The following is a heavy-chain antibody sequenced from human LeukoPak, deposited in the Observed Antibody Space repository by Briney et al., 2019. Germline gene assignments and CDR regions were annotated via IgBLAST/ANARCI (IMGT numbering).Heavy chain of an antibody. CDR3: ARHRRITSDAFDI. J-gene: IGHJ3*02. CDR2: IYYSGST. Sequence: PSETLSLTCTVSGGSISSSSYYWGWIRQPPGKGLEWIGSIYYSGSTYYNPSLKSRVTISVDTSKNQFSLKLSSVTAADTAVYYCARHRRITSDAFDIWGQGTMVTVSS. V-gene: IGHV4-39*01. CDR1: GGSISSSSYY.